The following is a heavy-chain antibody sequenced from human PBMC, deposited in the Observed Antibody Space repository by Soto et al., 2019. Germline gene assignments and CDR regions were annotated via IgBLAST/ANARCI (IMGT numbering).Heavy chain of an antibody. CDR1: GGSFSGYY. V-gene: IGHV4-34*01. Sequence: TLSLTCAVYGGSFSGYYWSWIRQPPGKGLEWIGEINHSGSTNYNPSLKSRVTISVDTSKNQFSLKLSSVTAADTAVYYCARDPFYGSGSYYYYYYGMDVWGQGTTVTVSS. D-gene: IGHD3-10*01. J-gene: IGHJ6*02. CDR3: ARDPFYGSGSYYYYYYGMDV. CDR2: INHSGST.